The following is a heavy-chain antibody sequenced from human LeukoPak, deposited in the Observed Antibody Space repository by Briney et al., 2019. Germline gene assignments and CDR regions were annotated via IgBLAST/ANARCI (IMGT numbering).Heavy chain of an antibody. CDR2: IYTSGST. D-gene: IGHD1-14*01. CDR3: ARHIKDLTLRFDP. J-gene: IGHJ5*02. Sequence: PSETLSLTCTVSGGSISSGSYYWSWIRQPAGKGLEWIGRIYTSGSTNYNPSLKSRVTVSVDTSKNQFSLKLSSVTAADTAVYYCARHIKDLTLRFDPWGQGTLVTVSS. CDR1: GGSISSGSYY. V-gene: IGHV4-61*02.